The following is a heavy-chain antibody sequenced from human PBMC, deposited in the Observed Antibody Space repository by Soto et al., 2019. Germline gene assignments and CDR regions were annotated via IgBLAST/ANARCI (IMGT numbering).Heavy chain of an antibody. CDR1: GFTFGTYT. J-gene: IGHJ6*02. Sequence: EVQLVESGGGLVKPGGSLRLSCAASGFTFGTYTMNWVRQAPGKGLEWVSSIGTTSSYIYYADSVRGRFTISRDNARDSLYLQMSSLRAEDTAVYYCARVMCGDCSTYYYYSMDGWGQGTTGTVSS. V-gene: IGHV3-21*01. CDR2: IGTTSSYI. D-gene: IGHD2-21*02. CDR3: ARVMCGDCSTYYYYSMDG.